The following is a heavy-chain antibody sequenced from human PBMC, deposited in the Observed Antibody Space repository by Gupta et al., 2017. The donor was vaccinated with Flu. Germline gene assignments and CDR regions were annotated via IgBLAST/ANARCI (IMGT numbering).Heavy chain of an antibody. V-gene: IGHV3-74*03. CDR2: INTDGSST. J-gene: IGHJ4*02. CDR1: GFTFSSSY. Sequence: EMQLVESGGDLVPPGVSLRLSCAASGFTFSSSYLQWVRQAPGKGLVWVSRINTDGSSTTYAESVKGRFTISRDNAKNTLYLQMNSLGDDDTAVYYCATVTSGCWGQGTLVTVSS. D-gene: IGHD4-17*01. CDR3: ATVTSGC.